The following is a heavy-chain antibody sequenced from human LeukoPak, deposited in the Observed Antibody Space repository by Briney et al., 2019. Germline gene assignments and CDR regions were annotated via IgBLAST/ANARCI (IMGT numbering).Heavy chain of an antibody. Sequence: GGSLRLSCAASEFTFSNYAMSWVRQAPGKGLEWVSGSTGTGYSTYYADSVKGRFTISRDNSKNTLYLQMKSLRAEDTAVYYCAPSAFDYWGQGTLVTVSS. CDR2: STGTGYST. J-gene: IGHJ4*02. CDR1: EFTFSNYA. CDR3: APSAFDY. V-gene: IGHV3-23*01.